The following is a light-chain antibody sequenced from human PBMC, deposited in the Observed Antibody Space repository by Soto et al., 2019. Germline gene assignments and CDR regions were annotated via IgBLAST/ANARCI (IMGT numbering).Light chain of an antibody. CDR3: QHYYTTSIT. Sequence: DIVMTQSPDSLAVSLGERATINCKSSQTVLYSSNNKNYLAWYQQKPGQPPKLLIYWASTRESGVPDRFSGSGSGTDFTLTISGLQAEDVAVYYCQHYYTTSITFGGGTKVEIK. V-gene: IGKV4-1*01. CDR1: QTVLYSSNNKNY. CDR2: WAS. J-gene: IGKJ4*01.